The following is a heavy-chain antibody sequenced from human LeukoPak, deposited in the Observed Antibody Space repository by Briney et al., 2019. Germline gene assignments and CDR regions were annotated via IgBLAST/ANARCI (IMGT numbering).Heavy chain of an antibody. Sequence: SETLSLTCAVYGGSFSGYYWSWIRQPPGKGLEWIGEINHSGSTNYNPSLKSRVTISVDTSKNQFSLKLSSVTAADTAVYYCAKATRAGYSSGWYYLDYWGQGTLVTVSS. CDR3: AKATRAGYSSGWYYLDY. CDR2: INHSGST. CDR1: GGSFSGYY. J-gene: IGHJ4*02. D-gene: IGHD6-19*01. V-gene: IGHV4-34*01.